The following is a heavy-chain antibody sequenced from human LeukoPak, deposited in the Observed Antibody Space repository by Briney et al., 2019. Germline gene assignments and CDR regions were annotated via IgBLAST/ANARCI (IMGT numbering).Heavy chain of an antibody. D-gene: IGHD2/OR15-2a*01. CDR3: ATEFLFGAFDI. Sequence: ASVKVSCKASGYTFTGYYMHWVRQAPGQGLEWMGWINPNSGGTNCAQKFQGRVTMTRDTSISTAYMELSSLRSDDTAVYYCATEFLFGAFDIWGQGTMVTLSS. CDR1: GYTFTGYY. V-gene: IGHV1-2*02. J-gene: IGHJ3*02. CDR2: INPNSGGT.